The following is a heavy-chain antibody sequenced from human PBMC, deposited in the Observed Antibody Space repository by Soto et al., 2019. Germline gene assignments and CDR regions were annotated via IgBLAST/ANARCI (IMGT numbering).Heavy chain of an antibody. CDR2: ISGSGGST. CDR1: GFTFSSYA. V-gene: IGHV3-23*01. Sequence: GGSLRLSCAASGFTFSSYAMSWFRQAPGKGLEWVSAISGSGGSTYYADSVKGRFTISRDNSKNTLYLQMNSLRAEDTAVYYCAKDQLDFGVVISYYFDYWGQGTLVTVSS. CDR3: AKDQLDFGVVISYYFDY. J-gene: IGHJ4*02. D-gene: IGHD3-3*01.